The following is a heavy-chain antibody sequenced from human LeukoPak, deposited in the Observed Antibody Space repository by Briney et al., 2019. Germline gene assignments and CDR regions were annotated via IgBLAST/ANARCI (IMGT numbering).Heavy chain of an antibody. V-gene: IGHV4-39*01. J-gene: IGHJ5*02. CDR3: VRHYGP. CDR2: IYSSGST. Sequence: SETLSLTCTVSGGSISSSYYYWGWIRQPPGKGLEWIGSIYSSGSTYYNPSLKSRVTISVDTSKNQFSLKLTSVTAADTAVYYCVRHYGPWGHGTLVTVSS. D-gene: IGHD4-17*01. CDR1: GGSISSSYYY.